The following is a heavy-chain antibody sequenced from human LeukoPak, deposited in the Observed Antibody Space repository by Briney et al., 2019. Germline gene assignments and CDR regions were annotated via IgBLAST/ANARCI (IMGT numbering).Heavy chain of an antibody. CDR2: ISGSGGST. D-gene: IGHD2-21*02. CDR1: GFTFSSYA. J-gene: IGHJ4*02. V-gene: IGHV3-23*01. Sequence: PGGSLRLSCAASGFTFSSYAMSWVRQAPGKGLEWVSAISGSGGSTNYADSVKGRFTISRDNSKNTLYLQMNSLRAEDTAVYYCAKESGFWLHCGGDCYFDYWGQGTLVTVSS. CDR3: AKESGFWLHCGGDCYFDY.